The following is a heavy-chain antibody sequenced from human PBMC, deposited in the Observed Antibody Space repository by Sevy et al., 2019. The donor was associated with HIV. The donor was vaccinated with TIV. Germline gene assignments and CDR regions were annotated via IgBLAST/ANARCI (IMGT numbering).Heavy chain of an antibody. V-gene: IGHV4-59*01. CDR2: IYYSGST. D-gene: IGHD3-9*01. CDR1: GGSISSYY. Sequence: SETLSLTCTVSGGSISSYYWSWIRQPPGKGLEWIGYIYYSGSTNYNPSLKSRVTISVDTSKNQFSLKLSSVTAADTAVYYGARVTGYYYYYMDVWGKGTTVTVFS. J-gene: IGHJ6*03. CDR3: ARVTGYYYYYMDV.